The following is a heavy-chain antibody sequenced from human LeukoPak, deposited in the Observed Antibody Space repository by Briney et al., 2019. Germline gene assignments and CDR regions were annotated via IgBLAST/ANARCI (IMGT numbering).Heavy chain of an antibody. D-gene: IGHD1-26*01. Sequence: SETLSLTCAVYGGSFSGNYWSWVRQPPGKGLEWIGEINHRGNTNYNPSLKSRVTVSVDTSKNQFSLKLTSVTAADTAVYYCARVPESVGINYFDSWGRGTQVTVSS. CDR2: INHRGNT. V-gene: IGHV4-34*01. CDR3: ARVPESVGINYFDS. J-gene: IGHJ4*02. CDR1: GGSFSGNY.